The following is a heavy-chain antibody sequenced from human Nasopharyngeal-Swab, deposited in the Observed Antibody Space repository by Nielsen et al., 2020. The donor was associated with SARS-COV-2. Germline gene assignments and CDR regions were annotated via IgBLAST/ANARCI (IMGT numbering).Heavy chain of an antibody. CDR1: GGSISSYY. V-gene: IGHV4-59*01. J-gene: IGHJ2*01. CDR3: ARFTSSDWYFDL. CDR2: IYYSGST. Sequence: SETLSLTCTVSGGSISSYYWSWIRQPPGKGLEWIGYIYYSGSTNYNPSLKSRVTISVDTSKNQFSLKLSSVTAADTAVYYCARFTSSDWYFDLWGRGTLVTVS. D-gene: IGHD2-2*01.